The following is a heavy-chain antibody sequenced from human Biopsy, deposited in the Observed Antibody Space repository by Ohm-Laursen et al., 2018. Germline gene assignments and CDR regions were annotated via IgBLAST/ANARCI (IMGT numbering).Heavy chain of an antibody. J-gene: IGHJ3*01. CDR1: SGSFSSNY. D-gene: IGHD1-26*01. CDR3: ARVRVWADSEGAFDP. V-gene: IGHV4-59*01. CDR2: IYYSGNT. Sequence: GTLSLTWAVYSGSFSSNYWTWIRQPPGKGLEWIGIIYYSGNTKYNPSLKSRVTISVDTFRNQFSLKLSSVTAADTAVYYCARVRVWADSEGAFDPWGQGTMVTVSS.